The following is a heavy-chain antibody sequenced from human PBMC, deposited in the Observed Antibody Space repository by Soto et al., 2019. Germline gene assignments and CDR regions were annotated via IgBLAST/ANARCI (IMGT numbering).Heavy chain of an antibody. J-gene: IGHJ6*02. CDR2: IWYDGSNK. D-gene: IGHD6-13*01. CDR3: ARGSGYSSSWSPYYYYGMDV. CDR1: RFTFSSYG. V-gene: IGHV3-33*01. Sequence: GGSLRLSCAASRFTFSSYGMHWVRQAPGKGLEWVAVIWYDGSNKYYADSVKGRFTISRDNSKNTLYLQMNSLRAEDTAVYYCARGSGYSSSWSPYYYYGMDVWGQGTTVTVSS.